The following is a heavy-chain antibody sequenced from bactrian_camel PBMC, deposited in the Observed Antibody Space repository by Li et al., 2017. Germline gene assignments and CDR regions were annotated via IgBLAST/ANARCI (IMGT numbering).Heavy chain of an antibody. Sequence: HVQLVESGGGSVQSGGSLRLSCAVSGDTKSTTCMGWFRQAPGKEREGVAAIDDGGRTSYAESVKGRFTISQDSAKNILYLQMNSLKPEDTAMYYCAADFGGRYCIANEADISNSAFWGQGTQVTVS. D-gene: IGHD3*01. CDR2: IDDGGRT. V-gene: IGHV3S53*01. J-gene: IGHJ6*01. CDR3: AADFGGRYCIANEADISNSAF. CDR1: GDTKSTTC.